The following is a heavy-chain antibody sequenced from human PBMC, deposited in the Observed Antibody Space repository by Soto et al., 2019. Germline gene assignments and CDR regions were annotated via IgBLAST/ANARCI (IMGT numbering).Heavy chain of an antibody. V-gene: IGHV3-23*01. CDR1: GFTFSSYA. CDR3: AKVDSSGWYAYDAFDI. D-gene: IGHD6-19*01. Sequence: GGSLRLSCAASGFTFSSYAMSWVRQAPGKGLEWVSAISGSGGSTYYADSVKGRFTISRDNSKNTLYLQMNSLRAEDTAVYYCAKVDSSGWYAYDAFDIWGQGTMVTVSS. J-gene: IGHJ3*02. CDR2: ISGSGGST.